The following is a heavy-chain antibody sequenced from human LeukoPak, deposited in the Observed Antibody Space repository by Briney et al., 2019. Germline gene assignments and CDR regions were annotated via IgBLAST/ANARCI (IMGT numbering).Heavy chain of an antibody. Sequence: GGSLRLSCAASGFTFSNAWMSWVRQAPGKGLEWGGRIKSKTDGGTTDYAAPVKGRFTISRDDSKNTLYLQMNSLKTEDTAVYYCTTVGEVRGVIPKYYYYYGMDVWGQGTTVTVSS. J-gene: IGHJ6*02. CDR3: TTVGEVRGVIPKYYYYYGMDV. CDR1: GFTFSNAW. D-gene: IGHD3-10*01. CDR2: IKSKTDGGTT. V-gene: IGHV3-15*01.